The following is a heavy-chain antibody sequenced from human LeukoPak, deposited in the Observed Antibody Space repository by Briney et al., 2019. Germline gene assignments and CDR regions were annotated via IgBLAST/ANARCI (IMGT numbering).Heavy chain of an antibody. Sequence: GSLRLSCAASGFTFSDYNMRWIRQAPGKGLEWVSSISRSGSTKYYADSVKGRFTISRDNAKNSLYLQMNSLRAEDTAVYYCARSTAAGTHDYWGQGTLVTVSS. CDR3: ARSTAAGTHDY. V-gene: IGHV3-11*04. J-gene: IGHJ4*02. CDR1: GFTFSDYN. CDR2: ISRSGSTK. D-gene: IGHD6-13*01.